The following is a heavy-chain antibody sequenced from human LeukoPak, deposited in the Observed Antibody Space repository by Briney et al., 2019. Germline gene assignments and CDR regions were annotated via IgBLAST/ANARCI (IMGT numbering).Heavy chain of an antibody. V-gene: IGHV3-30-3*01. CDR2: ISHDGSDK. CDR1: GLTFSSHA. J-gene: IGHJ4*02. CDR3: AREPGPGYFDY. Sequence: GGSLRLSCAASGLTFSSHAMHWVRQAPGKGLEWVAVISHDGSDKHYTDSVKGRFTISRDNSRNTLYLQMNSLRAEDTAVYYCAREPGPGYFDYWGQGTLVTVSS. D-gene: IGHD1-14*01.